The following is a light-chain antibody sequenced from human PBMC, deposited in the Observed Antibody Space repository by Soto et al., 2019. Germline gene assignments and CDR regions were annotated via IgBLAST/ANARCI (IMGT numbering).Light chain of an antibody. CDR2: DVS. V-gene: IGKV3-11*01. J-gene: IGKJ1*01. Sequence: EVVLTQSPATLSLSPGEGATLSCRASQSVGGYLAWYQQKSGQPPRLLIYDVSKRATGIPARFSGSGSGTDFTLTISSLEPEDFAVYHCQHRRTFGQGTKVDIK. CDR1: QSVGGY. CDR3: QHRRT.